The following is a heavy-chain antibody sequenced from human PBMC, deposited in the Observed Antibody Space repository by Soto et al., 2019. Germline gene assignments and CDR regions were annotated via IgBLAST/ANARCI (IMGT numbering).Heavy chain of an antibody. V-gene: IGHV1-18*01. D-gene: IGHD5-18*01. CDR1: GYTFTSYG. CDR3: ARDLRLDGCSYGPVYYYYGMDV. Sequence: ASVKVSCKASGYTFTSYGISWVRQAPGQGLEWMGWISAYNGNTNYAQKLQGRVTMTTGTSTSTAYMELRSLRSDDTAVYYCARDLRLDGCSYGPVYYYYGMDVWGQGTTVTVSS. CDR2: ISAYNGNT. J-gene: IGHJ6*02.